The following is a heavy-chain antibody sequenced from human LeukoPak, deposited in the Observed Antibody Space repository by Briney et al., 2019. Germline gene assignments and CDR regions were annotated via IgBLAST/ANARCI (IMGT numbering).Heavy chain of an antibody. J-gene: IGHJ4*02. CDR2: ISYDGSNK. CDR3: ARDDYGADY. V-gene: IGHV3-30-3*01. CDR1: GFTFSSYA. D-gene: IGHD4-17*01. Sequence: GGSLRLSCAASGFTFSSYAMSWVRQAPGKGLEWVAVISYDGSNKYYADSVKGRFTISRDNSKNTLYLQMNSLRAEDTAVYYCARDDYGADYWGQGTLVTVSS.